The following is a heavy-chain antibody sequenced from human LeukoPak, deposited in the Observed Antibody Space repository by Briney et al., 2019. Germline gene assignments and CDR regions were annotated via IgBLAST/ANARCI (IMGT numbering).Heavy chain of an antibody. CDR1: GGSINNYF. J-gene: IGHJ4*02. CDR3: ARESKTYDGSGYYHDS. Sequence: SETLSLTCSISGGSINNYFWTSIRQPAGKGLEWIGRIYTSGSTDYNPSLKSRVTMSVDTSKNQFSLNLYSVTAADTAVYYCARESKTYDGSGYYHDSWGQGTRVTVSS. CDR2: IYTSGST. D-gene: IGHD3-22*01. V-gene: IGHV4-4*07.